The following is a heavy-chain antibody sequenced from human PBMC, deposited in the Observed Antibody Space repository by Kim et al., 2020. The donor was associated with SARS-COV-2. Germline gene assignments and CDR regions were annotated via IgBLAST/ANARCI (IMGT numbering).Heavy chain of an antibody. CDR3: ARRRDRRYLGTTFDY. D-gene: IGHD4-17*01. Sequence: PSRRSRVTISVDTSKNQFSLKLSSVTAADTAVYYCARRRDRRYLGTTFDYWGQGTLVTVSS. J-gene: IGHJ4*02. V-gene: IGHV4-39*01.